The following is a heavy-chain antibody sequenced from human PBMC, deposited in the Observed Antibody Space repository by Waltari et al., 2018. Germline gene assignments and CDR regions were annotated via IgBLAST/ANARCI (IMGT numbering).Heavy chain of an antibody. CDR1: GYSISSGYY. J-gene: IGHJ4*02. V-gene: IGHV4-38-2*01. D-gene: IGHD6-19*01. Sequence: QVQLQESSPGLVKPSETLSLTCAVSGYSISSGYYWGWIRQPPGKGLEWIGSIYHSGSTYYNPSLKSRVTISVDTSKNQFSLKLSSVTAADTAVYYCARHGGNGSGLLFHFDYWGQGTLVTVSS. CDR3: ARHGGNGSGLLFHFDY. CDR2: IYHSGST.